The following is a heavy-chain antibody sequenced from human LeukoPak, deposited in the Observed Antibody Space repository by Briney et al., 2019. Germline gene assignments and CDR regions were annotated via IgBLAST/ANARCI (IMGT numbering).Heavy chain of an antibody. CDR2: IYYSGST. J-gene: IGHJ4*02. CDR3: ARDTTMVRGVSTGDY. Sequence: KPSETLSLTCTVSGGSISSSSYYWGWIRQPPGKGLEWIGSIYYSGSTYYNPSLKSRVTISVDTSKNQFSLKLSSVTAADTAVYYCARDTTMVRGVSTGDYWGQGTLVTVSS. V-gene: IGHV4-39*07. D-gene: IGHD3-10*01. CDR1: GGSISSSSYY.